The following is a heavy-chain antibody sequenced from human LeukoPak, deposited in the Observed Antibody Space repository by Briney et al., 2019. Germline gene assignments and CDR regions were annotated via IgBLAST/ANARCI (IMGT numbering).Heavy chain of an antibody. J-gene: IGHJ4*02. CDR1: GFTFSTYG. Sequence: GRSLRLSCAASGFTFSTYGMHWVRQAPGKGLEWVSRINTDGSSTSYADSVKGRFTISRDNSKNTLYLQMNSLRAEDTAVYYCARDYTYCSGSRCYDRFDYWGQGIRVTVSS. V-gene: IGHV3-74*01. D-gene: IGHD2-15*01. CDR2: INTDGSST. CDR3: ARDYTYCSGSRCYDRFDY.